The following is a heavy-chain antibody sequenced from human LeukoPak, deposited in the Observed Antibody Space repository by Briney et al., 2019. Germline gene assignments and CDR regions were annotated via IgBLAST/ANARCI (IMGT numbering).Heavy chain of an antibody. V-gene: IGHV3-23*01. CDR3: ARDRFSLDY. CDR1: GFTFSSNA. Sequence: PGGSLRLSCAASGFTFSSNAMSWVRQAPGEGLEWVSAISAGGGNTYYADAVKGRFTISRDFSKNTLYLQMNSLRAEDTAVYYCARDRFSLDYWGRGTLVTVPS. CDR2: ISAGGGNT. D-gene: IGHD3-3*01. J-gene: IGHJ4*02.